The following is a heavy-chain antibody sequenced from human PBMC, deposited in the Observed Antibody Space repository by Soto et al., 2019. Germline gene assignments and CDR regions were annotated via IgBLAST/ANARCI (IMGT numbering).Heavy chain of an antibody. V-gene: IGHV4-30-4*01. CDR2: IYYSGST. Sequence: QVQLQESGPGLVKPSQTLSLTCTVSGGSISSGDYYWSWIRQPPGKGLEWIGYIYYSGSTYYNPSRKSRVTISVDTSKNQFSLKLSSVTAADTAVYYCAREGMAVAGTGWFDPWGQGTLVTVSS. CDR3: AREGMAVAGTGWFDP. D-gene: IGHD6-19*01. J-gene: IGHJ5*02. CDR1: GGSISSGDYY.